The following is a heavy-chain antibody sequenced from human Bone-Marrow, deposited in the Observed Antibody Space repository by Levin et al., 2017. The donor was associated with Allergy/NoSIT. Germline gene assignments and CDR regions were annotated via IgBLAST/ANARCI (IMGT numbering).Heavy chain of an antibody. Sequence: GGSLRLSCAASGFAFDSYSMNWVRQTPGKGLEWLSSITSTSHHIYYADSVRGRFTISRDNAKNSLFLQMNSLTAEDTAVYYCVRGGDIIVVVAADAPDYWGQGTLVTVSS. CDR2: ITSTSHHI. CDR1: GFAFDSYS. J-gene: IGHJ4*02. CDR3: VRGGDIIVVVAADAPDY. D-gene: IGHD2-15*01. V-gene: IGHV3-21*01.